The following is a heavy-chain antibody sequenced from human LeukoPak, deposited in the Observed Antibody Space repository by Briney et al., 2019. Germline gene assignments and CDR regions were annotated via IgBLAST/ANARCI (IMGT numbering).Heavy chain of an antibody. CDR2: INLNNGGT. CDR3: AKDSMLGSPEYYLDY. V-gene: IGHV1-2*02. CDR1: GYTFSGYY. D-gene: IGHD1-26*01. J-gene: IGHJ4*02. Sequence: ASVKVSCKASGYTFSGYYMHWLRQAPGQGLEWVGWINLNNGGTRYAQNLQSRVTLTRDTSISTAYMELSRLRSDDTAMYYCAKDSMLGSPEYYLDYWGQGTLVMVSS.